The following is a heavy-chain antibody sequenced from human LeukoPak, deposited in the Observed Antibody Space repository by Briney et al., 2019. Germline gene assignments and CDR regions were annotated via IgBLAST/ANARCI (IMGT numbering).Heavy chain of an antibody. V-gene: IGHV3-48*04. CDR2: ISSRSDTM. D-gene: IGHD1-1*01. Sequence: GGSLRLSCAASGFTFNTYSMNWVRPAPGKGLEWVSYISSRSDTMYYSDSVKGRFTISRDNAKNSLYLQMNSLRAEDTAIYYCVRETTSGYWGQGTLVSVPS. CDR3: VRETTSGY. J-gene: IGHJ4*02. CDR1: GFTFNTYS.